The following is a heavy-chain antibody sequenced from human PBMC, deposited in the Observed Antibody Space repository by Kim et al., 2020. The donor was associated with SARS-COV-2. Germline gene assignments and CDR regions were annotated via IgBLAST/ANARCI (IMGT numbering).Heavy chain of an antibody. Sequence: SETLSLTCTVSGGSISSGSYYWSWIRQPAGKGLEWIGRIYTSGSTNYNPSLKSRVTISVDTSKNQFSLKLSSVTAADTAVYYCARGDFWSGSHYWGQGTLVTVSS. CDR2: IYTSGST. CDR3: ARGDFWSGSHY. D-gene: IGHD3-3*01. V-gene: IGHV4-61*02. J-gene: IGHJ4*02. CDR1: GGSISSGSYY.